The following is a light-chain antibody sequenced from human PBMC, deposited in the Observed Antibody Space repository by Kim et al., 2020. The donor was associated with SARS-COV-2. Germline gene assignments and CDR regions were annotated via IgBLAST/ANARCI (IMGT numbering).Light chain of an antibody. CDR3: LLYYGHSCV. Sequence: QTVVTQEPSLTVSPGGTVTLTCAPSTGAVASINYPNWFQQKPGQAPTSLIYRTSNKHSWTPARFSGSLLGGKAALTLSGVQPEDEADYYCLLYYGHSCVCGGGTQLTVL. V-gene: IGLV7-43*01. CDR1: TGAVASINY. CDR2: RTS. J-gene: IGLJ3*02.